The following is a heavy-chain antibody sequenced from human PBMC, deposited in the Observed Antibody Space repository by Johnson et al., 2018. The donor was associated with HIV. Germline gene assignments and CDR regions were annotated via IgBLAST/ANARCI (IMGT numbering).Heavy chain of an antibody. CDR2: ISYDGSNK. V-gene: IGHV3-30*03. D-gene: IGHD3-3*02. Sequence: QVQLVESGGGVVQPGRSLRLSCAASGFTFSSYGMHWVRQAPGKGLEWVAVISYDGSNKYYADSVKGRFTISRDNAKNSVSLQMNSLRAEDTALYYCATTNNIALPGYVWGQGTMVTVSS. CDR3: ATTNNIALPGYV. J-gene: IGHJ3*01. CDR1: GFTFSSYG.